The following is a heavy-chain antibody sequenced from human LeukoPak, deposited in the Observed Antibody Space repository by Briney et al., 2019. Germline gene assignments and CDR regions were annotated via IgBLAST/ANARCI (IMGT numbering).Heavy chain of an antibody. Sequence: PSETLSLTCAVYGGSFSGYYWSWIRQPPGKGLEWIGEINHSGSTNYNPSLKSRVTISVDTSKNQFSLKLSPVTAADTAVYYCASQRIYGSGSPFDYWGQGTLVTVSS. CDR1: GGSFSGYY. CDR2: INHSGST. CDR3: ASQRIYGSGSPFDY. J-gene: IGHJ4*02. V-gene: IGHV4-34*01. D-gene: IGHD3-10*01.